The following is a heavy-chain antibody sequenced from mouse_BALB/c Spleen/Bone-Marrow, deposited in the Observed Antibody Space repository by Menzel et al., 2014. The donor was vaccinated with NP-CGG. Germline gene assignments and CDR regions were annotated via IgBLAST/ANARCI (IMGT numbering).Heavy chain of an antibody. D-gene: IGHD4-1*01. CDR1: GYTFTDYN. Sequence: EVMLVESGPELVKPGASVKISCKASGYTFTDYNMHWLKQSHGKSLEWIGYIYPYNGGTGYNQTFTTKATLTVDKSSNTAYMELRSLTSEDSAVYYCAAGTRWYFDVWGAGTTVTVSS. CDR2: IYPYNGGT. J-gene: IGHJ1*01. CDR3: AAGTRWYFDV. V-gene: IGHV1S29*02.